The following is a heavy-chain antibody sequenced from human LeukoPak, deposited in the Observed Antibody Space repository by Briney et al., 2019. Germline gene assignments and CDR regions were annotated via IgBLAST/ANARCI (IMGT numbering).Heavy chain of an antibody. V-gene: IGHV1-2*02. CDR2: INPNTGGT. Sequence: ASVRVSCMASGYTFTGYFMHWVRQASGQGLDWMGWINPNTGGTKYAQKFQGRVTMTRDTSIGTAYMELSTVTSDDTAVYFCARVHATGYFSLDLGYWGQGTLVTVSS. D-gene: IGHD3-9*01. J-gene: IGHJ4*02. CDR1: GYTFTGYF. CDR3: ARVHATGYFSLDLGY.